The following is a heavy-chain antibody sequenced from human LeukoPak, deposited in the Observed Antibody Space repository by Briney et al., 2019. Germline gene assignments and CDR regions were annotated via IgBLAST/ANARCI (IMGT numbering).Heavy chain of an antibody. CDR2: IRGSGDST. CDR3: AKEVRDGYNYPIDY. D-gene: IGHD5-24*01. CDR1: AFTFNNYA. V-gene: IGHV3-23*01. Sequence: PGGSLRLSRAASAFTFNNYAMNWVRQAPGKGLEWVSGIRGSGDSTYYADSVKGRFSISRDNSKNTVYLQMNSLRAEDTAVYYCAKEVRDGYNYPIDYWGQGTLVTVSS. J-gene: IGHJ4*02.